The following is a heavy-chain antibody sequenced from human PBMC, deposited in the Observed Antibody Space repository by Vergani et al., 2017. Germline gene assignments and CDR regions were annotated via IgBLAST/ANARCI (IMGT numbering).Heavy chain of an antibody. J-gene: IGHJ6*02. Sequence: VQLVESGGGLVKPGGSLRLSCAASGFTFSSYSMNWVRQAPGKGLEWMGGFDPEDGETIYAQKFQGRVTMTEDTSTDTAYMELSSLRSEDTAVYYCATPRLRFSYYYYYGMDVWGQGTTVTVSS. CDR2: FDPEDGET. D-gene: IGHD5-12*01. CDR3: ATPRLRFSYYYYYGMDV. CDR1: GFTFSSYS. V-gene: IGHV1-24*01.